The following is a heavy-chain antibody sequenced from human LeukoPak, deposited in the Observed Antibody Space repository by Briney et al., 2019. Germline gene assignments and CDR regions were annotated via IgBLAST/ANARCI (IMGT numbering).Heavy chain of an antibody. CDR2: INHSGSP. D-gene: IGHD3-3*02. CDR3: ARTIFGVANYFDY. J-gene: IGHJ4*02. CDR1: GGSFSGYY. Sequence: PFATLSLTCAVSGGSFSGYYWSWTRQPPGKGLEGIGEINHSGSPNYNPSLKSRATISADTSKNQFSLKLSSVTAADTAVYYCARTIFGVANYFDYWGQGTLVAVSS. V-gene: IGHV4-34*01.